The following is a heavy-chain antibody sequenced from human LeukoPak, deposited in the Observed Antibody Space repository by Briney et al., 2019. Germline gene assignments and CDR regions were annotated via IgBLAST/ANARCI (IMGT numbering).Heavy chain of an antibody. CDR3: ASEGRESPFDY. Sequence: SATLSLTCAVSGYSISSGYFWGWSRQPPGKVLERSGSIHSSGSTNYNPSLKGRVTISVGTSKNQFALKLSSVTAADTTVYHCASEGRESPFDYWGQGTLVTVSS. CDR1: GYSISSGYF. V-gene: IGHV4-38-2*01. D-gene: IGHD3-10*01. CDR2: IHSSGST. J-gene: IGHJ4*02.